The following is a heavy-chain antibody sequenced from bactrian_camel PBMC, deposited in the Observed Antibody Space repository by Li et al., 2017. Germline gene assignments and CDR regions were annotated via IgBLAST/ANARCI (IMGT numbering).Heavy chain of an antibody. V-gene: IGHV3S31*01. Sequence: VQLVESGGGSVQPGGSLRLSCAASGFAFSVTAMSWVRRAPGKGLEWVSSTNDAGGITYYADSVKGRFTISRDNAKNTLYLQMNSLKPEDTAVYYCAADRAIYYRDYGPYRPGLGNWGQGTQVTVS. CDR1: GFAFSVTA. J-gene: IGHJ6*01. CDR3: AADRAIYYRDYGPYRPGLGN. D-gene: IGHD4*01. CDR2: TNDAGGIT.